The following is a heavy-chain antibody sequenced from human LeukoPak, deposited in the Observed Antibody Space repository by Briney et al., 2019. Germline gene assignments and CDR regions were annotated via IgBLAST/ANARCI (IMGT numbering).Heavy chain of an antibody. Sequence: GGSLRLSCAASGFTFSSYEMNWVRQAPGKGLEWVSYIVGSGSTINYADSVKGRFTISRDNAKNSLFLQMNSLRAEDTAIYYCARVGYSYGTSFDYWGQGTLLTVSS. CDR2: IVGSGSTI. CDR3: ARVGYSYGTSFDY. D-gene: IGHD5-18*01. V-gene: IGHV3-48*03. CDR1: GFTFSSYE. J-gene: IGHJ4*02.